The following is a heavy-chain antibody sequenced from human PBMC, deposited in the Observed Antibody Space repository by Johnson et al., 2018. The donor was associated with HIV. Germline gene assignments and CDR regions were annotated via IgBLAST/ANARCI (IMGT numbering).Heavy chain of an antibody. J-gene: IGHJ3*02. CDR2: ISYDGSNK. Sequence: QVQLVESGGGVVQPGRSLRLSCAASGFTFSSYAMHWVRQAPGKGLEWVAVISYDGSNKYYADSVKGRFTISRDNSKNTLYLQMNSLRAEDTAVYYCARGHMVRGVTHAFDIGGQGTMVTVSS. CDR1: GFTFSSYA. CDR3: ARGHMVRGVTHAFDI. D-gene: IGHD3-10*01. V-gene: IGHV3-30*14.